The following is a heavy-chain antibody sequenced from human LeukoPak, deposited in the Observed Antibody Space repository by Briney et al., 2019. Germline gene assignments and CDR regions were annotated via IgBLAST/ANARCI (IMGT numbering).Heavy chain of an antibody. D-gene: IGHD6-19*01. CDR2: INPNSGGT. J-gene: IGHJ4*02. CDR3: ARVGSGWYTNFDY. Sequence: ASVKVSCKASGYTFTGYYMHWVRQAPGQGLEWMGWINPNSGGTNYAQKFQGRVTMTRDTSISTAYMELSRLRSDDTAVYYCARVGSGWYTNFDYWGEGTLVTVSS. CDR1: GYTFTGYY. V-gene: IGHV1-2*02.